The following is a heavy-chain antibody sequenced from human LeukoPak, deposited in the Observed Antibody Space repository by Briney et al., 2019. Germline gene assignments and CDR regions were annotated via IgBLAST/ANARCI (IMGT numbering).Heavy chain of an antibody. V-gene: IGHV4-34*01. CDR3: ARGAPDGSGSFPFDY. Sequence: SETLSLTCAVYGGSFSGYYWSWIRQPPGKGLEWIGEINHRGSTKYNPSLKSRVTISVDTSKNQFSLKLSSVTAADTAVYYCARGAPDGSGSFPFDYWGQGTLATVSS. D-gene: IGHD3-10*01. CDR2: INHRGST. CDR1: GGSFSGYY. J-gene: IGHJ4*02.